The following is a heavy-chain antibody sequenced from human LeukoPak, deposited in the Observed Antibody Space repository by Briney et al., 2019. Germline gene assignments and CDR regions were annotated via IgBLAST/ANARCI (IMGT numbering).Heavy chain of an antibody. Sequence: PSQTLSLTCAVSGGSISSGGYSWSWTRQPPGKGLEWIGYIYHSGSTYYNPSLKSRVTISVDRSKNQFSLKLSSVTAADTAVYYCARVDGTTDAFDIWGQGAMVTVSS. CDR2: IYHSGST. CDR1: GGSISSGGYS. J-gene: IGHJ3*02. D-gene: IGHD6-19*01. CDR3: ARVDGTTDAFDI. V-gene: IGHV4-30-2*01.